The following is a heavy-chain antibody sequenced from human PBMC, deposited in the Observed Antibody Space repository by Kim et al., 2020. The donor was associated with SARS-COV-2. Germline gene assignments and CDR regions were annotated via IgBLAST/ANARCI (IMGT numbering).Heavy chain of an antibody. D-gene: IGHD6-19*01. CDR3: AKDMASSVYSSGWYYFDY. Sequence: GGSLRLSCAASGFTFDDYAMHWVRQAPGKGLEWVSGISWNSGSIGYADSVKGRFTISRDNAKNSLYLQMNSLRAEDTALYYCAKDMASSVYSSGWYYFDYWGQGTLVTVSS. V-gene: IGHV3-9*01. CDR1: GFTFDDYA. CDR2: ISWNSGSI. J-gene: IGHJ4*02.